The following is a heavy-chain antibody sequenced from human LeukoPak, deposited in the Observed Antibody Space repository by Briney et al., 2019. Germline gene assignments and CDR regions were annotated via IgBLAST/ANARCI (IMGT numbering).Heavy chain of an antibody. CDR2: ISYDGSNK. V-gene: IGHV3-30*18. CDR3: AKDVGRLERNPDY. Sequence: PGGSLRLSCAASGFTFSSYGMHWVRQAPGKGLEWVAVISYDGSNKYYAGSVKGRFTISRDNAKNSLYLQMNSLRAEDTALYHCAKDVGRLERNPDYWGQGTLVTVSS. J-gene: IGHJ4*02. CDR1: GFTFSSYG. D-gene: IGHD1-1*01.